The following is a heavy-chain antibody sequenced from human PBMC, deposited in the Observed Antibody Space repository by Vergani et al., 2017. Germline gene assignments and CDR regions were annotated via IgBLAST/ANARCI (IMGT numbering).Heavy chain of an antibody. CDR3: ARSSVMITFGGVIDQYYFDY. V-gene: IGHV1-2*02. J-gene: IGHJ4*02. Sequence: QVQLVQSGAEVKKPGASVKVSCKASGYTFTGYYMHWVRQAPGQGLEWMGWINPNSGGTNYAQKFQGRVTMTTDTSTSTAYMELRSLRSDDTAVYYCARSSVMITFGGVIDQYYFDYWGQGTLVTVSS. CDR2: INPNSGGT. D-gene: IGHD3-16*02. CDR1: GYTFTGYY.